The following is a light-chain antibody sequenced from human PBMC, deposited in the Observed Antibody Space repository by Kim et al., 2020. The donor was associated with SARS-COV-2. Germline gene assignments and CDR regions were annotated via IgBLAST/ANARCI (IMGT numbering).Light chain of an antibody. J-gene: IGLJ2*01. V-gene: IGLV2-14*03. CDR2: DAS. CDR1: SSDVGGYNY. Sequence: SITLSCTGTSSDVGGYNYVSWYQQHPVKAPKIMIYDASNRPSGVSNLFSGSKSGNTASLTISGLQAEDEAYYYCSSYTSSSTPPYVFGGGTQLTVL. CDR3: SSYTSSSTPPYV.